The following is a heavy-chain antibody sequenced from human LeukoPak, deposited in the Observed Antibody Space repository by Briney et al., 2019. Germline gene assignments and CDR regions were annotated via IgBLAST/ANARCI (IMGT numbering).Heavy chain of an antibody. D-gene: IGHD3-10*01. V-gene: IGHV1-2*02. J-gene: IGHJ5*02. Sequence: ASVKVSCKASGYTFTGYYMHWVRQAPGQGLEWMGWINPNSGGTNYAQKFQGRVTMTRDTSISTAYMGLSRLRSDDTAVYYCARTSYYYGSGSYIWNPRFDPWGQGTLVTVSS. CDR2: INPNSGGT. CDR1: GYTFTGYY. CDR3: ARTSYYYGSGSYIWNPRFDP.